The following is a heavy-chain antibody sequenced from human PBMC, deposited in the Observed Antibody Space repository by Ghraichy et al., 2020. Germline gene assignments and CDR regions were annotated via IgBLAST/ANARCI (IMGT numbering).Heavy chain of an antibody. D-gene: IGHD5-18*01. J-gene: IGHJ4*02. CDR2: IYYSGST. CDR1: GGSISSSSYY. V-gene: IGHV4-39*01. CDR3: ARLLRYSYGCYFDY. Sequence: SETLSLTCTVSGGSISSSSYYWGWIRQPPGEGLEWIGSIYYSGSTYYNPSLKSRVTVSVDTSKNQFSLKLSSVTAADTAVYYCARLLRYSYGCYFDYWGQGTLVTVSS.